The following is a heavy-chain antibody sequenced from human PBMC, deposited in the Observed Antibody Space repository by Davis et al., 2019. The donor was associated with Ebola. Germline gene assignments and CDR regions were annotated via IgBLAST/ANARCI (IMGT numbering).Heavy chain of an antibody. CDR2: IYSGGST. Sequence: PGGSLRLSCAASGFTVSSNYMSWVRQAPGKGLEWVSVIYSGGSTYYADSVKGRFTISRDNSKNTLYLQMNSLRAEDTAVYYCASGYYDFWLVADYYYGMDVWGQGTTVTVSS. CDR1: GFTVSSNY. D-gene: IGHD3-3*01. CDR3: ASGYYDFWLVADYYYGMDV. J-gene: IGHJ6*02. V-gene: IGHV3-66*01.